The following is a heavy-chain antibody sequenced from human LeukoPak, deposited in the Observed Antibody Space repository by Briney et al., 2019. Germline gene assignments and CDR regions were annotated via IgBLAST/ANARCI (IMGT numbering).Heavy chain of an antibody. CDR3: ARVATAFDSRAFDFRPYGFFDY. J-gene: IGHJ4*02. CDR2: ISYSGIT. D-gene: IGHD3-22*01. CDR1: GYSISSGYY. V-gene: IGHV4-38-2*01. Sequence: PSETLSLTCAVSGYSISSGYYWGWIRQPPGKGLEWIGSISYSGITNYNPSLKSRVTIFLDTSKSQFSLQLTSLTAADTAVYYCARVATAFDSRAFDFRPYGFFDYWGQGTLVTVSS.